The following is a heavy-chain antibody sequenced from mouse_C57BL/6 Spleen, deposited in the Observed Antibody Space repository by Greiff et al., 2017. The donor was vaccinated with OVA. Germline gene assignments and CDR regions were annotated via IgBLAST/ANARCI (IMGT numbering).Heavy chain of an antibody. Sequence: QVQLQQPGAELVRPGSSVKLSCKASGYTFTSYWMHWVKQRPIQGLEWIGNIDPSDSETHYNQKFKDKATLTVDKSSSTAYMQLSSLTSEDSAVYYCARSPGDVNAMDYWGQGTSVTVSS. V-gene: IGHV1-52*01. CDR2: IDPSDSET. D-gene: IGHD3-3*01. J-gene: IGHJ4*01. CDR3: ARSPGDVNAMDY. CDR1: GYTFTSYW.